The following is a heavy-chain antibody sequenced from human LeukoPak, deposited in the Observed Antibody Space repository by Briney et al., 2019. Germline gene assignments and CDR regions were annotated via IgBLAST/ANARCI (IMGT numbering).Heavy chain of an antibody. Sequence: GGSLRLSCAASGFTFSSSTMHWVRQAPGKALEWVAVISYDGGNKYYADSVKGRFTISRDNSKNTLNLQMNSLRAEDTAMYFCTGLLDYWGQGTLVTVSS. CDR3: TGLLDY. J-gene: IGHJ4*02. V-gene: IGHV3-30*04. D-gene: IGHD3-16*01. CDR2: ISYDGGNK. CDR1: GFTFSSST.